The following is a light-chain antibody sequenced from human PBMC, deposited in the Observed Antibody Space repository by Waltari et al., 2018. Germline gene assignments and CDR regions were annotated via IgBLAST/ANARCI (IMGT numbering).Light chain of an antibody. V-gene: IGKV1-5*03. Sequence: DIQMTQSPSTLSASIGDRVIITCRASQSISSWLAWYQQKPGKAPKLLIYKASSLESGVPSRFSGSGSGTEFTLTISSLQPDDFATYYCQQYKSYSEFTFGPGTKVDIK. CDR2: KAS. J-gene: IGKJ3*01. CDR3: QQYKSYSEFT. CDR1: QSISSW.